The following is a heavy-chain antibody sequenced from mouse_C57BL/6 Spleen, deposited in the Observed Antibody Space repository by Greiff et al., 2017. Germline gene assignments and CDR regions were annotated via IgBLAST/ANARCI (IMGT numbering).Heavy chain of an antibody. V-gene: IGHV3-5*01. J-gene: IGHJ1*03. CDR3: ARVCDNWDRRSGDWYFDV. CDR2: IYYSGTI. Sequence: VQLQESGPGLVKPSPTVFLTCTVSGISITTCNYRWSWNRQFPGNKLEWIGYIYYSGTITYNPSHTSRTTITRDTPKNQFFLEMNSLTAEDTATYYCARVCDNWDRRSGDWYFDVWGTGTTVTVSS. CDR1: GISITTCNYR. D-gene: IGHD4-1*02.